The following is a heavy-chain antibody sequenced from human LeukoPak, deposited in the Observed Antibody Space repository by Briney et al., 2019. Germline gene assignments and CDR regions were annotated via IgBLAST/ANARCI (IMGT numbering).Heavy chain of an antibody. J-gene: IGHJ4*02. Sequence: SETLSLTCTVSGDSISTYQWSWIRQPPGKGLEWIGYISYSGGTMYNPSLRSRDTISIDTSKNQFSLKLSSVTAADTAVYYCARVGRGDHTWGSYSFDYWGQGALVTVSS. CDR1: GDSISTYQ. V-gene: IGHV4-59*01. CDR2: ISYSGGT. CDR3: ARVGRGDHTWGSYSFDY. D-gene: IGHD3-16*01.